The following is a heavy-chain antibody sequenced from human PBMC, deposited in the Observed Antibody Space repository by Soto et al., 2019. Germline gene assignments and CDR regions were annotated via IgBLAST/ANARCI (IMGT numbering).Heavy chain of an antibody. D-gene: IGHD6-19*01. V-gene: IGHV1-3*01. CDR2: INAGNGNT. J-gene: IGHJ4*02. CDR1: GYTFTSYA. CDR3: ARVVYSSGWYGVDY. Sequence: QVQLVQSGAEVKKPGAAVKVSCKASGYTFTSYAMHWVRQAPGQRLEWMGWINAGNGNTKYSQKFQGRVTITRDTSASTAYMELSSLRSEDTAVYFCARVVYSSGWYGVDYWGQGTLVTVSS.